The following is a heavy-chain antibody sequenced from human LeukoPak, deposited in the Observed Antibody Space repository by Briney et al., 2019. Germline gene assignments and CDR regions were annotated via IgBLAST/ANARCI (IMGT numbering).Heavy chain of an antibody. CDR2: INPNSGGT. CDR3: ARRAAAGTDFDY. V-gene: IGHV1-2*02. J-gene: IGHJ4*02. CDR1: GYTFTGYY. D-gene: IGHD6-13*01. Sequence: GASVKVSCKASGYTFTGYYMHWVRQAPGQGLERMGWINPNSGGTNYAQKFQGRVTTTRDTSISTAYMELSRLRSDDTAVYYCARRAAAGTDFDYWGQGTLVTVSS.